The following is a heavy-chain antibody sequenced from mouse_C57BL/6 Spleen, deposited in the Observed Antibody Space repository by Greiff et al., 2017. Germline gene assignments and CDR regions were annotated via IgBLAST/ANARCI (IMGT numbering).Heavy chain of an antibody. CDR3: ARKGVTNAMDY. D-gene: IGHD2-2*01. V-gene: IGHV1-61*01. J-gene: IGHJ4*01. CDR1: GYTFTSYW. CDR2: IYPSDSET. Sequence: QVQLQQPGAELVRPGSSVKLSCKASGYTFTSYWMDWVKQRPGQGLEWIGNIYPSDSETHYNQKFKDKATLTVDKSSSTAYMQLSSLTSEDSAVYYWARKGVTNAMDYWGQGTSVTVSS.